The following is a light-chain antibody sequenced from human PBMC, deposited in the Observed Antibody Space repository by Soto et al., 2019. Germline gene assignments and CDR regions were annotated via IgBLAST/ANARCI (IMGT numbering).Light chain of an antibody. CDR3: QQYNKWPWT. J-gene: IGKJ1*01. CDR1: QSVSSN. Sequence: EIVMTQSPATLSLSPGERATLSCRASQSVSSNVAWYQQIPGQTPRLLIYGASTRATGIPVRFSGSGSGTEFTLTISGLQSEDFAVYYCQQYNKWPWTFGQGTKVDIK. CDR2: GAS. V-gene: IGKV3-15*01.